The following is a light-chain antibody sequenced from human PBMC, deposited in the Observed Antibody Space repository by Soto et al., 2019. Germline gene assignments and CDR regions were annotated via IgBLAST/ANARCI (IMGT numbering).Light chain of an antibody. Sequence: DIQMTQSPSSLSASVGDGVTITCRASQSISNYVNWYQQKPGKAPKLLIYAASRLQSGAPSRFSGTGSRTDFTLTISSLQPEDFATYYCQGTFSTPSFTFGGGTKVEI. V-gene: IGKV1-39*01. J-gene: IGKJ4*01. CDR1: QSISNY. CDR2: AAS. CDR3: QGTFSTPSFT.